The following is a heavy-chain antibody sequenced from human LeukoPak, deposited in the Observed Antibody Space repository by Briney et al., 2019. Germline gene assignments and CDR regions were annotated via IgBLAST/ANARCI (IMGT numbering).Heavy chain of an antibody. CDR2: ISGYNGNT. V-gene: IGHV1-18*01. CDR1: DYTFTSYG. Sequence: GASVKVSRKASDYTFTSYGISWVRQAPGHGLEWMGWISGYNGNTNHAQKLQGRVTMTTDTSTSTAYMELRSLRSDDTAVYYCARDKAVADSGWAFDIWGQGTMVTVSS. D-gene: IGHD6-19*01. J-gene: IGHJ3*02. CDR3: ARDKAVADSGWAFDI.